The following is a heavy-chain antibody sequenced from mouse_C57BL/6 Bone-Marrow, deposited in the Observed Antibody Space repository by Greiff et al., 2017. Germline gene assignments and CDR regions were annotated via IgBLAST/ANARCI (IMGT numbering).Heavy chain of an antibody. CDR1: GFNIKDYY. J-gene: IGHJ2*01. D-gene: IGHD1-1*01. Sequence: EVQLQQSGAELVKPGASVKLSCTASGFNIKDYYIHWVKQRTEQGLEWIERIDPEDGETKYAPKFQDKATITADTSSNTAYLQLSSLTSEDTAVYYCTRSLSYYGTNYWGQGTTLTVSS. CDR2: IDPEDGET. V-gene: IGHV14-2*01. CDR3: TRSLSYYGTNY.